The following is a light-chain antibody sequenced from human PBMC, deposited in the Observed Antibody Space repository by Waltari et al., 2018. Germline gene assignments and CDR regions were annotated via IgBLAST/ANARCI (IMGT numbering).Light chain of an antibody. J-gene: IGKJ4*01. CDR2: WAS. CDR1: QSVLYSSNNKNC. V-gene: IGKV4-1*01. Sequence: DIVMTQSPESLAVSLGERATINCKSSQSVLYSSNNKNCLAWYQQKPGQTPKLLFYWASTREFVVPDRFSGSGSGTDFTLTINSLQAEDVAVYYCQQYCRSPFTFGGGTKVEIK. CDR3: QQYCRSPFT.